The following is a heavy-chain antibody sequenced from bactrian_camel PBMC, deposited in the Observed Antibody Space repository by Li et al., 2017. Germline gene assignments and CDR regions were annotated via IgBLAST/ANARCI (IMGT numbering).Heavy chain of an antibody. J-gene: IGHJ4*01. D-gene: IGHD6*01. Sequence: HVQLVESGGGLVQPGGSLRLSCAASGYTYNRNCMAWFRQAPGNEREAVAFIDTSGGTNHAYSVAGRFTISKDNAKNALYLQMYSLKPDDTAMYYCAARTVYYRCPGLPDTNRADFNYWGQGTQVTVS. CDR1: GYTYNRNC. V-gene: IGHV3S53*01. CDR3: AARTVYYRCPGLPDTNRADFNY. CDR2: IDTSGGT.